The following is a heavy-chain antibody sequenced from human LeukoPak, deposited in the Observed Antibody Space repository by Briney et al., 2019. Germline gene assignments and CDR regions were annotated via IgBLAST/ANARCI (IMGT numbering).Heavy chain of an antibody. V-gene: IGHV3-23*01. D-gene: IGHD3-22*01. J-gene: IGHJ4*02. CDR3: AKAIVGYYDSSGYPVDY. Sequence: GGSLRLSCAAPGFTFSSHGMNWVRQAPGKGLEWVSGSSSIGGRTYYADSVKGRFTVTRDNSRNTLHLQMNSLRAEDTAVYYCAKAIVGYYDSSGYPVDYWGQGTLVTVSS. CDR2: SSSIGGRT. CDR1: GFTFSSHG.